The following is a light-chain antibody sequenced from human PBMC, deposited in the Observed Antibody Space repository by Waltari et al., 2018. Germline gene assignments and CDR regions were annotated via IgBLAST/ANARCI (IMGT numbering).Light chain of an antibody. V-gene: IGKV3-20*01. CDR1: QRVGSSS. J-gene: IGKJ1*01. CDR3: QQHGTLPAT. CDR2: RAS. Sequence: EIVLTQSPGTASLSPGESGTLSCRASQRVGSSSLAWYQQKPGQAPRLVIYRASRRATGIPDRFSGSGSGTDFSLTISRLEPEDFAVYYCQQHGTLPATFGQGTKVEIK.